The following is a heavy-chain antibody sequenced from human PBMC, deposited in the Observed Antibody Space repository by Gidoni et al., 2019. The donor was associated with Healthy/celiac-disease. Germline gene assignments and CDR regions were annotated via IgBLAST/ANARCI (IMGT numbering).Heavy chain of an antibody. J-gene: IGHJ5*02. Sequence: EVQMLASGGGLVQPRGSLRLSCAASGFTFSSYARSWVRQAQGKGMEGVSAISGSGGITYYADSVNGRFTISRDNSKNTLYLQMNSRRAEDTAVYYCAKDLVGSTASNYYDPWGQGTLVTVSS. V-gene: IGHV3-23*01. D-gene: IGHD3-10*01. CDR3: AKDLVGSTASNYYDP. CDR2: ISGSGGIT. CDR1: GFTFSSYA.